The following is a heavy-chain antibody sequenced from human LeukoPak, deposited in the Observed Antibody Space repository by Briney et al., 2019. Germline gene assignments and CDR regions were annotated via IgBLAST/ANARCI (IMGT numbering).Heavy chain of an antibody. CDR3: AKDLAYSSGWPFDY. V-gene: IGHV3-23*01. D-gene: IGHD6-19*01. CDR2: ISGSGGST. CDR1: GFTFSSYA. Sequence: GGSLRLSCAASGFTFSSYALSWVRQAPGKGLEGVSAISGSGGSTYYADSVKGRFTISRDNSKNTLYLQMNSLRAEDTAVYYCAKDLAYSSGWPFDYWGQGTLVTVSS. J-gene: IGHJ4*02.